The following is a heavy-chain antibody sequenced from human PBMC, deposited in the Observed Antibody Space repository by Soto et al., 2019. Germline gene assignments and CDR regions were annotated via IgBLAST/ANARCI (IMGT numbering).Heavy chain of an antibody. CDR1: GGSISDNDYY. CDR3: ARTYYYRSGTYFAWFDP. D-gene: IGHD3-10*01. Sequence: SETLSLTCTVSGGSISDNDYYWNWIRQPPGKGLEWIGQIKHSGGTNYNPLLKSRVTISVDTPRNQFSLKLSSVTAADTAVYFCARTYYYRSGTYFAWFDPWGQGTLVTVSS. V-gene: IGHV4-39*07. J-gene: IGHJ5*02. CDR2: IKHSGGT.